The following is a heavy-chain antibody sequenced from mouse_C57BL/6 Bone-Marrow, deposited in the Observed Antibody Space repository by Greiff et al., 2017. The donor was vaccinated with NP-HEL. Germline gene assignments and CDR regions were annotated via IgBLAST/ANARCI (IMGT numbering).Heavy chain of an antibody. J-gene: IGHJ4*01. CDR1: GYAFTNYL. Sequence: VQLQQSGAELVRPGTSVKVSCKASGYAFTNYLIEWVKQRPGQGLEWIGVINPGSGGTNYNEKFKGKATLTADQSSSTAYMQLSSLTSEDSAVYFCARATTVVATNAMDYWGQGTSVTVSS. V-gene: IGHV1-54*01. CDR2: INPGSGGT. CDR3: ARATTVVATNAMDY. D-gene: IGHD1-1*01.